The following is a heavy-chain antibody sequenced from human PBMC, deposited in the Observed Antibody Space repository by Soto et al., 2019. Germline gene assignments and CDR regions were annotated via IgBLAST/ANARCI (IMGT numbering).Heavy chain of an antibody. CDR3: ARAYCTNGVCSPFDY. CDR2: IYHSGST. V-gene: IGHV4-30-2*01. D-gene: IGHD2-8*01. CDR1: GGSISSGGYS. Sequence: SETLSLTCAVSGGSISSGGYSWSWIRQPPGKGLEWIGYIYHSGSTYYNPSLKSRVTISVDRSKNQFSLKLSSVTAADTAVYYCARAYCTNGVCSPFDYWGQGTLVT. J-gene: IGHJ4*02.